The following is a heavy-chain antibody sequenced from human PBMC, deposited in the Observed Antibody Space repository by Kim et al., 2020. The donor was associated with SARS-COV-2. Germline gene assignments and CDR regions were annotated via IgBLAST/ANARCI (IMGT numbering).Heavy chain of an antibody. CDR3: ARERIGYYYYGMDV. Sequence: GGSLRLSCAASGFTFSSYAMHWVRQAPGKGLEWVAVISYDGSNKYYADSVKGRFTISRDNSKNTLYLQMNSLRAEDTAVYYCARERIGYYYYGMDVWGQGTTVTVSS. CDR2: ISYDGSNK. V-gene: IGHV3-30-3*01. J-gene: IGHJ6*02. CDR1: GFTFSSYA.